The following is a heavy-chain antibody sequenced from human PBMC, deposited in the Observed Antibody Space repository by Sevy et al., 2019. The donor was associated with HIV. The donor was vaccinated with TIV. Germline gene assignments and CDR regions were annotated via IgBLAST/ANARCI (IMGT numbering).Heavy chain of an antibody. CDR1: GFTFSSYS. J-gene: IGHJ6*02. V-gene: IGHV3-48*02. CDR3: ARERGRRSGYYSESYYYGMDV. CDR2: ISSSSSTI. D-gene: IGHD3-3*01. Sequence: GGSLRLSCAASGFTFSSYSMNWVRQAPGKGLEWVSYISSSSSTIYYADSVKGRFTISRDNAKNSLYLQMKSLRDEDTAVYYCARERGRRSGYYSESYYYGMDVWGQGTTVTVSS.